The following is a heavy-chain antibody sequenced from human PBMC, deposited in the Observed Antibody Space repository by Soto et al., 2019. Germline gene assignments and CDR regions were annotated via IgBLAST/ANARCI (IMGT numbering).Heavy chain of an antibody. CDR3: AREYCAGDCHPGY. D-gene: IGHD2-21*02. V-gene: IGHV1-69*06. CDR2: IIPIFGTA. J-gene: IGHJ4*02. Sequence: ASVKVSCKASGGTFSSYAISWVRQAPGQGLEWMGGIIPIFGTANYAQKFQGRVTITADKSTSTAYMELSSLRSEDTAVYYCAREYCAGDCHPGYWGQGTLVTVSS. CDR1: GGTFSSYA.